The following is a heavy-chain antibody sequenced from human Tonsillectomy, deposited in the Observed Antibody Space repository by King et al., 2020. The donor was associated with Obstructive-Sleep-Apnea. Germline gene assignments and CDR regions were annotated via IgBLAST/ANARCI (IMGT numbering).Heavy chain of an antibody. D-gene: IGHD6-6*01. V-gene: IGHV5-10-1*03. CDR3: ASPSSSSDYYYYGMDV. J-gene: IGHJ6*02. CDR2: IDPSDSYT. CDR1: GYSFTSYW. Sequence: VQLVESGAEVKKPGESLRISCKGSGYSFTSYWISWVRQMPGKGLEWMGRIDPSDSYTNYSPSFQGHVTISADKSISTAYLQWSSLKASDTAMYYCASPSSSSDYYYYGMDVWGQGTTVTVSS.